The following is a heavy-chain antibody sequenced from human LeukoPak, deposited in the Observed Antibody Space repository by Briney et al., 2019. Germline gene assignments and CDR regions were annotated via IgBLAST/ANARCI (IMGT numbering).Heavy chain of an antibody. CDR1: SDSISSYD. D-gene: IGHD6-19*01. Sequence: SETLSLTCTVSSDSISSYDWTWIRQPPWKGLEWIGYIYYSGSSNYNPSLKSRVTISVDTSKKQFSLKLRSVTAADTAVYFCAREVVAMAGSYFDSWGQGTLVTVSS. V-gene: IGHV4-59*01. J-gene: IGHJ4*02. CDR3: AREVVAMAGSYFDS. CDR2: IYYSGSS.